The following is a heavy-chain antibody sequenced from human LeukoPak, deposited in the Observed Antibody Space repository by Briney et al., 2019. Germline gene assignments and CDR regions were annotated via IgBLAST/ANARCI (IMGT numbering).Heavy chain of an antibody. CDR2: ISDSGHT. CDR1: GVIFSSDV. J-gene: IGHJ3*02. V-gene: IGHV3-21*01. CDR3: ARDLVVGGFRSWAFDI. D-gene: IGHD2-15*01. Sequence: GGSLRLSCAASGVIFSSDVMHWVRQAPGKGLEWVSSISDSGHTSYADSLKGRFNISRDNAKNSLYLQMNSLRAEDTAVYYCARDLVVGGFRSWAFDIWGQGTMVTVSS.